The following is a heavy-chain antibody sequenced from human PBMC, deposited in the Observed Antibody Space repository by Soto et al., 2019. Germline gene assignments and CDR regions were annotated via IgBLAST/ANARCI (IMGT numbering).Heavy chain of an antibody. J-gene: IGHJ4*02. CDR2: IWYDGSNK. D-gene: IGHD3-22*01. Sequence: QVQLVESGGGVVQPGRSLRLSCAASGFTFSSYGMHWVRQAPGKGLEWVAVIWYDGSNKYYADSVKGRFTISRDNSKNTLYLQMNSLRAEDTAVYYCARDTNYYDSSGSPGYWGQGTLVTVSS. CDR1: GFTFSSYG. V-gene: IGHV3-33*01. CDR3: ARDTNYYDSSGSPGY.